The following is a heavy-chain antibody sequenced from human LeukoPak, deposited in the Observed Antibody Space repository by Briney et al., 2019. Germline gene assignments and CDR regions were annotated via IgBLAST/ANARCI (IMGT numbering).Heavy chain of an antibody. CDR2: ISSSSNYI. J-gene: IGHJ4*02. Sequence: GGSLRLSCAASGFTFSSYSMNWVRQAPGKGLEWVSSISSSSNYIYYADSVKGRFTISRDNAKTSLYLQMNSLRAEDTAVYYCARDLSGIAGYTYGRGIDYWGQGTLVTVSS. CDR3: ARDLSGIAGYTYGRGIDY. CDR1: GFTFSSYS. V-gene: IGHV3-21*01. D-gene: IGHD5-18*01.